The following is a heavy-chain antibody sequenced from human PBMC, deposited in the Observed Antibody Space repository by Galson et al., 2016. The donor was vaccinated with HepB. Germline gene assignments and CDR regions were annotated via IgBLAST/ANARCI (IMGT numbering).Heavy chain of an antibody. CDR3: ARANYEIWSGPLDS. J-gene: IGHJ4*02. CDR2: IYHTEST. Sequence: SETLSLTCAVSGGSISSDNWWNWVRQPPGKGLEWIGKIYHTESTDYNPSLQSRVTISLDKSENKFSLNLTSVTAADTAVYYCARANYEIWSGPLDSWGQGTLVTVSS. D-gene: IGHD3-3*01. CDR1: GGSISSDNW. V-gene: IGHV4-4*02.